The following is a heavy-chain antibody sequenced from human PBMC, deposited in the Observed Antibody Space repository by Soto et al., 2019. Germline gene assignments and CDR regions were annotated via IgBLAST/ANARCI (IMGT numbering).Heavy chain of an antibody. CDR3: AHRLRVMENWGWGDFDY. D-gene: IGHD7-27*01. CDR1: GFSLGTSGVG. Sequence: QITLKESGPTLVKPTQTLTLTCTFSGFSLGTSGVGVGWIRQPPGKALEWLALIYWDDDKRYSPSLKSRLTISKDTSKIQVVLTMTNVDPLDTATYYWAHRLRVMENWGWGDFDYWGQGTLVTVSS. V-gene: IGHV2-5*02. J-gene: IGHJ4*02. CDR2: IYWDDDK.